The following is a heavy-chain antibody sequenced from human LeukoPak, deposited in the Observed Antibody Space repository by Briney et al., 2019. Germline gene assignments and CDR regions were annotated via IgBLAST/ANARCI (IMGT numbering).Heavy chain of an antibody. J-gene: IGHJ4*02. CDR1: GGSFSGYY. V-gene: IGHV4-34*01. CDR3: ARELKPTYYYDSSGWHY. D-gene: IGHD3-22*01. Sequence: SETLSLTCAVYGGSFSGYYWSWIRQPPGKGLEWIGEINHSGSTNYNPPLRSRVTISVDTSKNQFSLKLSSVTAADTAVYYCARELKPTYYYDSSGWHYWGQGTLVTVSS. CDR2: INHSGST.